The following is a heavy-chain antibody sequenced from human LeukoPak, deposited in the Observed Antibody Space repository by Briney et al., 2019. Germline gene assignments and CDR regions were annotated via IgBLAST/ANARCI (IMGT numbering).Heavy chain of an antibody. CDR1: GDSVSSSGAS. V-gene: IGHV6-1*01. J-gene: IGHJ4*02. CDR3: ARGSSSNSWYFDY. D-gene: IGHD6-13*01. Sequence: SQTLSLTCAISGDSVSSSGASWTWIRQSPSRGLEWLGRTYYRSKWYNDYAVSVKSRITINPDTSRNQFSLQLNSVTPEDTAVYYCARGSSSNSWYFDYWGQGTLVTVSS. CDR2: TYYRSKWYN.